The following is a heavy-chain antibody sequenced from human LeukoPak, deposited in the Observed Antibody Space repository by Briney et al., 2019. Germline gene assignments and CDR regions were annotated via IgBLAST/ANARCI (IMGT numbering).Heavy chain of an antibody. J-gene: IGHJ6*03. Sequence: PSETLSLTCTVSGGSISSSTYYWGWIRQPPGKGLEWIGYIYYSGSTNYNPSLKSRVTISVDTSKNQFSLKLSSVTAADTAVYYCASIAAAGHGTGGYYYYYMDVWGKGTTVTISS. CDR2: IYYSGST. V-gene: IGHV4-61*05. CDR3: ASIAAAGHGTGGYYYYYMDV. D-gene: IGHD6-13*01. CDR1: GGSISSSTYY.